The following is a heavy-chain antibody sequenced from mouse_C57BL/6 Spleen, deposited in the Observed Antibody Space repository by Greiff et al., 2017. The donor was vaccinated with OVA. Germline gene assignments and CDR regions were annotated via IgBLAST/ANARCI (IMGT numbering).Heavy chain of an antibody. Sequence: QVQLQQPGAELVMPGASVKLSCKASGYTFTSYWMHWVKQRPGQGLEWIGEIDPSDSYTNYNQKFKGKSTLTVDKSSSTAYMQLSSLTSEDSAVYYCSRGSTTGRFAYWGQGTLVTGSA. CDR3: SRGSTTGRFAY. V-gene: IGHV1-69*01. CDR2: IDPSDSYT. D-gene: IGHD1-1*01. J-gene: IGHJ3*01. CDR1: GYTFTSYW.